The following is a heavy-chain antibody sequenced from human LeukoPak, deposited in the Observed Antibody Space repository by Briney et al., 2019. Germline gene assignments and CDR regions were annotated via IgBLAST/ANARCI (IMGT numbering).Heavy chain of an antibody. CDR2: INHSGST. V-gene: IGHV4-34*01. D-gene: IGHD3-10*01. J-gene: IGHJ4*02. Sequence: SETLSLTCAVYGGSFSGYYWSWIRQPPGKGLEWIGEINHSGSTNYNPSLKSRVTISVDTSKNQFSLKLSSVTAADTAVYYCARGRYGSGSYYSDYWGQGTLVTVSS. CDR3: ARGRYGSGSYYSDY. CDR1: GGSFSGYY.